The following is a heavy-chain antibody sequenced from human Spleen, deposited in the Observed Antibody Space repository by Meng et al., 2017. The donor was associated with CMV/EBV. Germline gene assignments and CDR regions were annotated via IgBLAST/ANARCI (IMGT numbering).Heavy chain of an antibody. CDR1: GGSFSDYY. D-gene: IGHD6-19*01. CDR2: IDHSGST. CDR3: ARRSRYYSGSYIDY. J-gene: IGHJ4*02. Sequence: VYGGSFSDYYWTWIRQPPGKGLEWIGEIDHSGSTNYNSSLQSRVTISVDTSKNQFSLKVSSVTAADTAVYYCARRSRYYSGSYIDYWGQGALVTVSS. V-gene: IGHV4-34*01.